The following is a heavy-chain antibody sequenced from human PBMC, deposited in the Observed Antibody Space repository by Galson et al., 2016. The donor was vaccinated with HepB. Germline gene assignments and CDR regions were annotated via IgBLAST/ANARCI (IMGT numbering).Heavy chain of an antibody. CDR3: ARAHPSGAYTYAF. J-gene: IGHJ4*02. V-gene: IGHV3-66*01. D-gene: IGHD5-18*01. CDR1: GLSVSNNY. Sequence: SLRLSCAASGLSVSNNYMSWVRQAPGKGLEWVSVIYFGGATYYADSVKGRFTISRDNSKNTLYLQMNSLRAEDTAVYYCARAHPSGAYTYAFWGQGTLVTVSA. CDR2: IYFGGAT.